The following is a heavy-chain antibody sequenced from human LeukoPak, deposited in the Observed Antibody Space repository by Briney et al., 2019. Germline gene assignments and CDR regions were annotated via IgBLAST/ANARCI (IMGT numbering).Heavy chain of an antibody. D-gene: IGHD5-18*01. J-gene: IGHJ4*02. CDR3: ATYRQIQVPFEF. CDR1: GFTFSSYG. CDR2: IFPSSVEI. V-gene: IGHV3-23*01. Sequence: GGTLRLSCAASGFTFSSYGMSWVRQAPGKGLEWVSTIFPSSVEIHYADSVKGRFTISRDNSRSTLSLQMDSLRAEDTATYYCATYRQIQVPFEFWGQGTLVTVSS.